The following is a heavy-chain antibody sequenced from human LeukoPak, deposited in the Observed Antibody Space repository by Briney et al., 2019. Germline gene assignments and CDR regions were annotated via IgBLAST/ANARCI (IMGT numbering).Heavy chain of an antibody. D-gene: IGHD6-6*01. V-gene: IGHV3-48*01. CDR3: VRVGGSSSSRGFFDY. CDR1: GFSFSTYS. J-gene: IGHJ4*02. Sequence: GGSLRLSCAASGFSFSTYSLNWVRQAPGKGLEWVSYISSSSSTIYYADSVKGRFTISRDNAKNSLYLQMNSLTAEDTAVYYCVRVGGSSSSRGFFDYWGQGTLVTVSS. CDR2: ISSSSSTI.